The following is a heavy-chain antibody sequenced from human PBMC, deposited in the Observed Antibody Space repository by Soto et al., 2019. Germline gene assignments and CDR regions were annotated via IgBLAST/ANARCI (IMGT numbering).Heavy chain of an antibody. CDR3: ARHADGGTPPYAFDI. V-gene: IGHV4-39*01. J-gene: IGHJ3*02. CDR1: GDSISTANYY. Sequence: QLQLQESGPGLVKPSETLSLTCSVSGDSISTANYYWGWIRQPPGKGLEWIGSIYYGRSTYYNPSLKSRLTIXXDXYXXHFPRSLSSVTAADTAVYFCARHADGGTPPYAFDIWGQGTMVPVSS. D-gene: IGHD3-3*01. CDR2: IYYGRST.